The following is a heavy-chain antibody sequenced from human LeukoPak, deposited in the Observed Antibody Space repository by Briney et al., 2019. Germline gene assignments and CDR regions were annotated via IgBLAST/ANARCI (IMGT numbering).Heavy chain of an antibody. CDR1: GGSISSGDSY. D-gene: IGHD3-22*01. J-gene: IGHJ4*02. CDR2: IYYSGST. Sequence: SETLSLTCTVSGGSISSGDSYWSWIRQPPGKGLEWIGYIYYSGSTYYNPSLKSRVTISVDTSKNQFSLKLSSVTAADTAVYYCARDYYDSSGYPKVYYFDYWGQGTLVTVSS. V-gene: IGHV4-30-4*01. CDR3: ARDYYDSSGYPKVYYFDY.